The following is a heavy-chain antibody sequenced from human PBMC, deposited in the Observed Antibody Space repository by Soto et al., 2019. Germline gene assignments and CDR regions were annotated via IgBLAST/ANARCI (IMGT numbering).Heavy chain of an antibody. D-gene: IGHD6-13*01. CDR2: IIPIFGTA. J-gene: IGHJ6*02. CDR3: ARPRLGIAALYGMDV. Sequence: SVKVSCKASGGTFSSYAISWVRQAPGQGLEWMGGIIPIFGTANYAQKFQGRVTITADESTSTAYMELSSLRSEGTAVYYCARPRLGIAALYGMDVWGQGTTVTVSS. CDR1: GGTFSSYA. V-gene: IGHV1-69*13.